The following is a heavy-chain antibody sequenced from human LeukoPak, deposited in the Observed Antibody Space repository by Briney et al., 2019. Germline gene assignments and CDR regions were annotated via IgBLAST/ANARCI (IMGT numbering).Heavy chain of an antibody. CDR3: ARVGTVTTAFYNWFYP. D-gene: IGHD4-17*01. J-gene: IGHJ5*02. Sequence: PSETLSLTCAVYGGSFSDYYWSWIRQPPGKGLERIGEINHSGNTNYNPSVKSRVIISIDTSKNQLSLNLRSVTAADTAIYYCARVGTVTTAFYNWFYPWGQGTLVTVSS. CDR1: GGSFSDYY. V-gene: IGHV4-34*01. CDR2: INHSGNT.